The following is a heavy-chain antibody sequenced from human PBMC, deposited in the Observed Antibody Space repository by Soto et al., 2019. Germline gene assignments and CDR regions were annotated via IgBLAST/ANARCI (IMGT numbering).Heavy chain of an antibody. D-gene: IGHD3-10*01. Sequence: GGSLRLSCAASGFTFSSYAMSWVRQAPGKGLEWVSAISGSGGSTYYADSVKGRFTISRDNSKNTLYLQMNSLRAEDTAVYYCAKAPSYGSLGYTHYYYYYMDVWGKGTTVTVSS. CDR2: ISGSGGST. V-gene: IGHV3-23*01. CDR1: GFTFSSYA. CDR3: AKAPSYGSLGYTHYYYYYMDV. J-gene: IGHJ6*03.